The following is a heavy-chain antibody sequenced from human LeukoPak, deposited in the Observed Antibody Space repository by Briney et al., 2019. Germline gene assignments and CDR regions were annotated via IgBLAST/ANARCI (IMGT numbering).Heavy chain of an antibody. J-gene: IGHJ5*02. D-gene: IGHD3-10*01. CDR3: ARERESYYYGSGSYGPGPFDP. CDR1: GGSISSGDYY. V-gene: IGHV4-30-4*01. Sequence: PSETLSLTCTVSGGSISSGDYYWSWIRQPPGKGLEWIGYIYYSGSTYHNPSLKSRVTISVDTSKNQFSLKLSSVTAADTAVYYCARERESYYYGSGSYGPGPFDPWGQGTLVTVSS. CDR2: IYYSGST.